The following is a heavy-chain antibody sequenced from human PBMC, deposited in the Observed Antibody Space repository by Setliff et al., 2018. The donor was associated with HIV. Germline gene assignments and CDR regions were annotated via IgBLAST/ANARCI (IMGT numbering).Heavy chain of an antibody. CDR3: AAADNRRGDAFDI. Sequence: VASVKVSCKASGFTFTSSAVQWVRQARGQRLEWIGWIVVGSGNTSYAQKFQERVAITRDMSTSTAYMELSSLRSEDTAVYYCAAADNRRGDAFDIWGQGTMVTVSS. CDR2: IVVGSGNT. D-gene: IGHD3-9*01. CDR1: GFTFTSSA. J-gene: IGHJ3*02. V-gene: IGHV1-58*01.